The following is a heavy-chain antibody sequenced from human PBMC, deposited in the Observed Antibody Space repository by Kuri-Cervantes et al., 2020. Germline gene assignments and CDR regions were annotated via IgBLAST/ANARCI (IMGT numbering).Heavy chain of an antibody. V-gene: IGHV4-39*07. CDR3: TRDHGDYEIDS. Sequence: GSLRLSCTVSGGSISSGDYYWGWVRQPPGKGLVWIVSIRYSGTTYYNPSLKSRATISADTSKNQFSLKLTSVTAADTAVYYCTRDHGDYEIDSWGQGTLVTVSS. CDR1: GGSISSGDYY. D-gene: IGHD4-17*01. CDR2: IRYSGTT. J-gene: IGHJ5*01.